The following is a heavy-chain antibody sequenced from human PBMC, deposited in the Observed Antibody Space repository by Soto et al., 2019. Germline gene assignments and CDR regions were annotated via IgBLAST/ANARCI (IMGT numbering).Heavy chain of an antibody. CDR1: GYTFTGYY. Sequence: QVQLVQSGAEVKKPGASVKVSCKASGYTFTGYYMHWVRQAPGQGLEWMGWINPNSGGTNYAQKFQGRVTMTRDTSISTAYMELSRLRSDDTAVYYCARGYCSGGSCDDLFDYWGQGTLVTVSS. D-gene: IGHD2-15*01. CDR2: INPNSGGT. J-gene: IGHJ4*02. V-gene: IGHV1-2*02. CDR3: ARGYCSGGSCDDLFDY.